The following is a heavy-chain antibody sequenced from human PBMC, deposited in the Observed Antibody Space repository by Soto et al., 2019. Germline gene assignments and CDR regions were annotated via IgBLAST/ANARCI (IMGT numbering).Heavy chain of an antibody. CDR3: ARDRSVRDYGDLDY. V-gene: IGHV3-7*03. J-gene: IGHJ4*02. CDR1: GFTFSSYW. D-gene: IGHD4-17*01. CDR2: IKQDGSEK. Sequence: GGSLRLSCAASGFTFSSYWMSWVRQAPGKGLEWVANIKQDGSEKYYVDSVKGRFTISRDNAKNSLYLQMNSLRAEDTAVYYCARDRSVRDYGDLDYWGQGTLATVSS.